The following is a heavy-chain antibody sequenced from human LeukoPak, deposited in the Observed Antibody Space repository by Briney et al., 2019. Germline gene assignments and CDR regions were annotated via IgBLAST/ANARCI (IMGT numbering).Heavy chain of an antibody. Sequence: PGGSLRLSCATSGFTFSTYWMHWVRQAPGKGLVWVSRINLDGSATTYADSVKGRFTISRDNAKNTLHLQMNSLRAEDTAVYYCARGYYYYMDVWGKGTTVTVSS. CDR2: INLDGSAT. V-gene: IGHV3-74*03. CDR3: ARGYYYYMDV. J-gene: IGHJ6*03. CDR1: GFTFSTYW.